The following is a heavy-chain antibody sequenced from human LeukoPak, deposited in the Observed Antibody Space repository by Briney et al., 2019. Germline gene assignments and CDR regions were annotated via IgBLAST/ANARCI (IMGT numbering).Heavy chain of an antibody. CDR3: AKALSPYYGSGSPDAFDI. CDR2: ISWNSGSI. D-gene: IGHD3-10*01. J-gene: IGHJ3*02. V-gene: IGHV3-9*01. CDR1: GFTFDDYA. Sequence: GGSLRLSCAASGFTFDDYAMHWVRQAPGKGLEWVSGISWNSGSIGYADSVKGRFTISRDNAKNSLYLQMNSLRAEDTALYYCAKALSPYYGSGSPDAFDIWGQGTMVTVSS.